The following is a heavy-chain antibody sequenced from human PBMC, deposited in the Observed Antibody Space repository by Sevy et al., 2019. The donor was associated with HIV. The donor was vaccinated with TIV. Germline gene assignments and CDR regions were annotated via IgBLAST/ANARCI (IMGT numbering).Heavy chain of an antibody. CDR2: IWYDGTNK. V-gene: IGHV3-30*02. J-gene: IGHJ4*02. D-gene: IGHD6-6*01. CDR1: GFSISGYG. Sequence: GGSLRLSCAASGFSISGYGMHWVRQAPGKGLEWVAVIWYDGTNKEYADSVKGRFTISRDNSKNTLYLQMNSLRAEDTAVYYCAKESIAVYYFDYWGQGTLVTVSS. CDR3: AKESIAVYYFDY.